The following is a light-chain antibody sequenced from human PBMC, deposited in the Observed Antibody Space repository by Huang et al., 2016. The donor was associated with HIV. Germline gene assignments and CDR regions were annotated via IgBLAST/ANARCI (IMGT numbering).Light chain of an antibody. J-gene: IGKJ2*01. Sequence: AIRMTQSPSPLSASTGDRVTITCRASQGISSYLAWYQQKPGKAPKLLISSASTLQGGVPSRFSGSGVGTDFTLTISSLQSEDLGTYYCQQYYIYPHAFGQGTKLEI. CDR1: QGISSY. CDR2: SAS. CDR3: QQYYIYPHA. V-gene: IGKV1-8*01.